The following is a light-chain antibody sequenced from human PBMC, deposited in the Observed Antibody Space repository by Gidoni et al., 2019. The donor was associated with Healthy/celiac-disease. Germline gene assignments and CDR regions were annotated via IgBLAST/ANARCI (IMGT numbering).Light chain of an antibody. J-gene: IGKJ3*01. V-gene: IGKV3-20*01. Sequence: EMVLTQSPGTLSLSPGERATLSCRASQSVSSSYLAWDQQKPGQAPRLLIYGASSRATGIPDRFSGSGSGTDFTLTISRLEPEDFAVVYCQQCCSSLFTFGPGTKVDIK. CDR2: GAS. CDR1: QSVSSSY. CDR3: QQCCSSLFT.